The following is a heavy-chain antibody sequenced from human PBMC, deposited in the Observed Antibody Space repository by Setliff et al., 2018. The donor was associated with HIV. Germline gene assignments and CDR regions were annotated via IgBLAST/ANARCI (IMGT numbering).Heavy chain of an antibody. CDR3: ASGDNFWSGSYY. D-gene: IGHD3-3*01. CDR1: NYSITNNYY. V-gene: IGHV4-38-2*01. CDR2: INHYGKT. Sequence: SETLSLTCVVSNYSITNNYYWAWIRQPPGQGLEWIGSINHYGKTYYNPSLKSRVTISVDKSKNQFSLKVTSVTAADTAVYYCASGDNFWSGSYYWGQGTLVTVSS. J-gene: IGHJ4*02.